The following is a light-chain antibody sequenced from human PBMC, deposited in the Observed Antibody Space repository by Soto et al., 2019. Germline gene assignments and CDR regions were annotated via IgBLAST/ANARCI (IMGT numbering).Light chain of an antibody. CDR3: QQYGSSGT. CDR2: GAS. J-gene: IGKJ1*01. CDR1: QSVSSD. Sequence: ETEMAQSPATQCLVGGECRSRWSPAGQSVSSDLAWYQRKPGQAPRLLIYGASTRAAGAPARFSGSGSGNEFTLTISSLQSEDFAVYYCQQYGSSGTFGKGTKVDIK. V-gene: IGKV3-15*01.